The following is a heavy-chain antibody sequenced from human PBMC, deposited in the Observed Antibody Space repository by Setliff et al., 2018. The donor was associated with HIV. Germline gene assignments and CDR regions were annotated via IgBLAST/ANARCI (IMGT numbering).Heavy chain of an antibody. CDR2: INYDESYE. CDR1: GFTFSAHG. CDR3: AKIQNPQGYYYDSSGYYPHPGSPDY. J-gene: IGHJ4*02. V-gene: IGHV3-30*02. D-gene: IGHD3-22*01. Sequence: GGSLRLSCAASGFTFSAHGMHWVRQAPGKGLEWVAFINYDESYEYYADSVKGRVTISRDNFRNTLYLQMNSLRAEDTAVYYCAKIQNPQGYYYDSSGYYPHPGSPDYWGQGTLVTVSS.